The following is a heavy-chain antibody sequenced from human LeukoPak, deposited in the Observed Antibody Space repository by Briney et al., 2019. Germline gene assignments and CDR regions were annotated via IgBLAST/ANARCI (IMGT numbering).Heavy chain of an antibody. D-gene: IGHD6-19*01. CDR2: INWNGDYT. Sequence: GGSLRLSCEASGLTFDAYGMSWVRQAPGKGLERVSGINWNGDYTDYADSVKGRFTISRDNAKNSLHLQMNSLRAEDTAFYYCARTFYSHGWYVDYWGQGTLVTVSS. CDR3: ARTFYSHGWYVDY. J-gene: IGHJ4*02. V-gene: IGHV3-20*04. CDR1: GLTFDAYG.